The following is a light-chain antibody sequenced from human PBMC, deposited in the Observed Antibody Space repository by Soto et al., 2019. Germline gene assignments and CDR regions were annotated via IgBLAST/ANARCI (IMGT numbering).Light chain of an antibody. CDR2: GAS. CDR1: QSVSSY. J-gene: IGKJ1*01. V-gene: IGKV3-15*01. Sequence: DIVMTQSPSTLSVSPGDGATLSCRASQSVSSYLAWYQQKPGQAPRLLIYGASTSATGIPARFSGSGSGTESTLTIRILQSEHLADDYGKQYSNWPTWTFGQGTKVEIK. CDR3: KQYSNWPTWT.